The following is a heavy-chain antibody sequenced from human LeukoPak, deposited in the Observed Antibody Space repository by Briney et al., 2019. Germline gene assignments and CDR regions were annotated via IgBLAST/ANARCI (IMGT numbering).Heavy chain of an antibody. Sequence: PGGSLRLSCAASGFTFSSYAMSWVRQAPGKGLEWVSAISGSGGSTYYADSVKGRFTISRDNSKNTLYLQMDSLRAEDTAVYYCAKDRRGWYNFIDYWGQGTLVTVSS. CDR2: ISGSGGST. J-gene: IGHJ4*02. CDR1: GFTFSSYA. CDR3: AKDRRGWYNFIDY. D-gene: IGHD1-1*01. V-gene: IGHV3-23*01.